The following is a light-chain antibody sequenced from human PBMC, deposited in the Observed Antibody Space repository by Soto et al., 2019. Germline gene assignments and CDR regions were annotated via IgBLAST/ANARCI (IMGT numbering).Light chain of an antibody. V-gene: IGLV1-40*01. CDR2: GNN. CDR1: SSNIGAGYD. J-gene: IGLJ2*01. Sequence: QSVLTQPPSVSGAPGQRVTISCTGSSSNIGAGYDVHWYQQLPGTAPKLLIYGNNNRPSGVPVRFSGSKSGTSASLAITGLQAEDQADYYCQSYDSGLSGSRVFGGGTKLPVL. CDR3: QSYDSGLSGSRV.